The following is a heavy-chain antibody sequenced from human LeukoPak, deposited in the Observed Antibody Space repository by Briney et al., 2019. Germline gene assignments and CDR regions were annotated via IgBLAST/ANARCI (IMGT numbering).Heavy chain of an antibody. CDR1: GGSISSSSYY. CDR3: ARHIRYSSGWLDYYFDY. V-gene: IGHV4-39*01. Sequence: PSETLSLTCTVSGGSISSSSYYWGWIRQPPGKGLEWIGSIYYSGSTYYNPSLKSRVTISVDTSKNQFSLKLSSVTAADTAVYYCARHIRYSSGWLDYYFDYWGQGTLVTVSS. CDR2: IYYSGST. D-gene: IGHD6-19*01. J-gene: IGHJ4*02.